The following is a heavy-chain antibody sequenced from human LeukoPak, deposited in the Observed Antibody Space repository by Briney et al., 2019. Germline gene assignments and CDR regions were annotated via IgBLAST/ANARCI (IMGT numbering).Heavy chain of an antibody. CDR3: ARLGSGYYYYFDY. J-gene: IGHJ4*02. CDR2: IYYSGST. V-gene: IGHV4-59*01. Sequence: SETLSLTCTVSGGSISSYYWSWIRQPPGKGLEWIGYIYYSGSTNYNPSLKSRVTISVDTSKNQFSLKLGSVTAADTAVYYCARLGSGYYYYFDYWGQGTLVTVSS. D-gene: IGHD3-22*01. CDR1: GGSISSYY.